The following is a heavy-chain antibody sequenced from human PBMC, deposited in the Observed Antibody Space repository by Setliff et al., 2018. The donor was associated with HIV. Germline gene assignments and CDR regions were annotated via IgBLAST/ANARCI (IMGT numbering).Heavy chain of an antibody. CDR3: ATDAYHDSLTGPTPGAFDI. V-gene: IGHV1-2*02. D-gene: IGHD3-9*01. CDR2: ISPYDGAK. Sequence: ASVKVSCKASGYSFTDYFIHWVRQAPGRGLEWMGCISPYDGAKRATGRFRGRVTMTTDTSINTAYMELSGVRSDDTAVYYCATDAYHDSLTGPTPGAFDIWGQGTMVTVSS. CDR1: GYSFTDYF. J-gene: IGHJ3*02.